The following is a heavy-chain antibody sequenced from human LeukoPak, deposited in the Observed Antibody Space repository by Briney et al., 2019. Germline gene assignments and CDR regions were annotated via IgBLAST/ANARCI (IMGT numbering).Heavy chain of an antibody. J-gene: IGHJ4*02. CDR1: GFTFSSYA. CDR2: ISGSGGST. CDR3: AKLPVAGLYFDY. D-gene: IGHD6-19*01. V-gene: IGHV3-23*01. Sequence: GGSLRLSCAASGFTFSSYAMSWVRQAPGKGLEWVSAISGSGGSTYYVDSVKGRFTISRDNSKNTLYLQMNSLRVEDTAVYYCAKLPVAGLYFDYWGQGTLVTVSS.